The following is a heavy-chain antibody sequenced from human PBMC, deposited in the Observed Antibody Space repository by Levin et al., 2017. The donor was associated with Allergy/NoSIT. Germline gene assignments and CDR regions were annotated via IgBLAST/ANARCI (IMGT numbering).Heavy chain of an antibody. CDR1: GGSISSYY. CDR3: ARDREPYGSGSREPLYYGMDV. CDR2: IYGSGST. J-gene: IGHJ6*02. D-gene: IGHD3-10*01. Sequence: RASETLSLTCTVSGGSISSYYWNWIRQPAGEGLEWIGRIYGSGSTDYIPALKSRVTMSVDTSKNQFSLKLSSVTAADTAVYYCARDREPYGSGSREPLYYGMDVWGQGTTVTVSS. V-gene: IGHV4-4*07.